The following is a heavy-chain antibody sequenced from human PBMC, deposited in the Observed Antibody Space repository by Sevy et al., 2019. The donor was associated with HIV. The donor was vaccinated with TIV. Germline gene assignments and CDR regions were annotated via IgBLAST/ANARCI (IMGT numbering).Heavy chain of an antibody. CDR2: INPSDGNT. CDR3: ARDVTGSYYVDY. J-gene: IGHJ4*02. CDR1: GYTFTDYG. V-gene: IGHV1-18*01. Sequence: ASVKVSCKTSGYTFTDYGISWVRQAPGQGLEWMAWINPSDGNTNYAQRLQGRVTMTTDTSTSTAYMELVSLRSDDTAVYYCARDVTGSYYVDYWGQGTLVTVSS. D-gene: IGHD1-26*01.